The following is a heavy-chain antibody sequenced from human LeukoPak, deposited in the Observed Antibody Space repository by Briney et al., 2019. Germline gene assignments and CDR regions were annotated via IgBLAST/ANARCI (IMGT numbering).Heavy chain of an antibody. CDR1: GFSFKDYY. Sequence: GGSLRLSCAASGFSFKDYYFSWIRQAPGKGLEWVSFINDNGGAMYYADFVKGRFTISRDNAKSSLYLEMNSLRVEDTAVYYCARGPRILAAGSYYFDYWGQGSLVTVSS. V-gene: IGHV3-11*01. D-gene: IGHD6-13*01. J-gene: IGHJ4*02. CDR3: ARGPRILAAGSYYFDY. CDR2: INDNGGAM.